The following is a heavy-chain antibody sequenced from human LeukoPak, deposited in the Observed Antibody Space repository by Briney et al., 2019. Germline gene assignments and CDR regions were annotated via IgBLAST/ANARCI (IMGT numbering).Heavy chain of an antibody. V-gene: IGHV3-53*01. J-gene: IGHJ4*02. CDR2: IYSDNT. Sequence: AGGSLRLSCTVSGFTVSSNSMSWVRQAPGKGLEWVSFIYSDNTHYSDSVKGRFTTSRDNSKNTLYLQMNSLRAEDTAVYYCAKDSSSQYQLLSGGDYWGQGTLVTVSS. CDR1: GFTVSSNS. D-gene: IGHD2-2*01. CDR3: AKDSSSQYQLLSGGDY.